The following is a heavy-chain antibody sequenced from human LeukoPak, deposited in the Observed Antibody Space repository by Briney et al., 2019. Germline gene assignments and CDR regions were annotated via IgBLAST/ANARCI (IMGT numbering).Heavy chain of an antibody. J-gene: IGHJ4*02. CDR2: INTNTGNP. V-gene: IGHV7-4-1*02. CDR3: ARSPRGYCSGGSCLDY. D-gene: IGHD2-15*01. Sequence: ASVKVSCKASGYTFTSYAMNWVRQAPGQGLEWMGWINTNTGNPTYAQGFTGRFVFSLDTSVSTAYLQISSLKAEDTAVYYCARSPRGYCSGGSCLDYWGQGTLVTVSS. CDR1: GYTFTSYA.